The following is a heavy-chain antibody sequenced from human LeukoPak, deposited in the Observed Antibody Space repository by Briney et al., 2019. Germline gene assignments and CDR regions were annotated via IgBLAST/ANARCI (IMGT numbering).Heavy chain of an antibody. CDR2: ISSSSSYL. D-gene: IGHD3-3*01. CDR1: GFTFSSYS. J-gene: IGHJ6*03. CDR3: ARGPYDFWSGYYFYYYYYMDV. Sequence: TGGSLRCSGAASGFTFSSYSMNWVRQAPGKGRKGCSSISSSSSYLYYADSVKGRFTISRDNAKNSLYLQMNSLRADDTAVHYCARGPYDFWSGYYFYYYYYMDVWGKGTTVTVSS. V-gene: IGHV3-21*01.